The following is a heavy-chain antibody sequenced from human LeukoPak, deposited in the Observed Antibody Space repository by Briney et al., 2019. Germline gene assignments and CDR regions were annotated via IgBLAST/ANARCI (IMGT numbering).Heavy chain of an antibody. CDR1: GLTFSNAW. CDR3: ATDSRTWIF. CDR2: IKSKTDGGTT. Sequence: GGSLRLSCAASGLTFSNAWMSWVRQAPGKGLEWVGRIKSKTDGGTTDVAAPVKGRFTISRDDSKNTLYLQMDSLTTEDTAVYYCATDSRTWIFWGQGTLVTVSS. D-gene: IGHD2-2*03. J-gene: IGHJ1*01. V-gene: IGHV3-15*01.